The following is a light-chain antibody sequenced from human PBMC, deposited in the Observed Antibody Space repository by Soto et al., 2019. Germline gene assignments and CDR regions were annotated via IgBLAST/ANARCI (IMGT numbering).Light chain of an antibody. CDR3: QQLNTYPST. CDR1: QSVRNY. CDR2: GAS. Sequence: DIQMTQSPSSLSASVGDSVTITCRASQSVRNYLNWYQHKPGKAPKLLIYGASRLQTGVPSRFSGSGSGTDFTLTISSLQPEDFATYYCQQLNTYPSTFGGGTKVDIK. J-gene: IGKJ4*01. V-gene: IGKV1-17*01.